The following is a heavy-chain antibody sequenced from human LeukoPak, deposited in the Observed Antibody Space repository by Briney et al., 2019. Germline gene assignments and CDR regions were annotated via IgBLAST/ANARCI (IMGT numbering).Heavy chain of an antibody. V-gene: IGHV1-69*11. Sequence: VASVKVSCKASGGIFNTLAISWVRQAPGQGLEWMGRIIPILGTTNYAQKFQGRVTISADESTRTAYMELSSLRSEATAMYYCARVDRNAEENFDCWGQGTLVTVSS. D-gene: IGHD3-22*01. CDR1: GGIFNTLA. CDR3: ARVDRNAEENFDC. J-gene: IGHJ4*02. CDR2: IIPILGTT.